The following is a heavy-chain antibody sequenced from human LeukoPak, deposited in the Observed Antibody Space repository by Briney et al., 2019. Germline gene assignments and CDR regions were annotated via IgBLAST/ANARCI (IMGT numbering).Heavy chain of an antibody. D-gene: IGHD6-13*01. Sequence: SETLSLTCTVSGGSISSSSYYWGWIRQPPGKGLEWIGGIYYSGSTYYNPSLKSRVTISVDTSKNQFSLKLSSVTAADTAVYYCARHPGRVAAAGGGVGFDYWGQGTLVTVSS. J-gene: IGHJ4*02. CDR3: ARHPGRVAAAGGGVGFDY. CDR2: IYYSGST. CDR1: GGSISSSSYY. V-gene: IGHV4-39*01.